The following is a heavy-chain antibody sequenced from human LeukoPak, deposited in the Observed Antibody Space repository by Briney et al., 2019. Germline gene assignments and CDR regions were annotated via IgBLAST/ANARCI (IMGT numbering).Heavy chain of an antibody. Sequence: SETLSLTCTVSGGSISSGDYYWSWIRQPPGKGLEWIGYIYYSGSTNYNPSLKSRVTISVDTSKNQFSLKLSSVTAADTAVYYCARVTGNWGSGAFDIWGQGTMVTVSS. CDR2: IYYSGST. V-gene: IGHV4-61*08. CDR3: ARVTGNWGSGAFDI. CDR1: GGSISSGDYY. J-gene: IGHJ3*02. D-gene: IGHD7-27*01.